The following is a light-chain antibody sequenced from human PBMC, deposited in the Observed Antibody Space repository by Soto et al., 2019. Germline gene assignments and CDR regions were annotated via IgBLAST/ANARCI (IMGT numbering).Light chain of an antibody. CDR2: AAS. Sequence: DIQMTQSPSSLSASVGDRATITCRASQSVSTYLNWYQQKPGKAPKLLIYAASSLQTGVPSRFSGSGSGTDFTLTISSLQPEDYATYYCQQSYSTRPWTFGQGTKVEI. J-gene: IGKJ1*01. CDR3: QQSYSTRPWT. V-gene: IGKV1-39*01. CDR1: QSVSTY.